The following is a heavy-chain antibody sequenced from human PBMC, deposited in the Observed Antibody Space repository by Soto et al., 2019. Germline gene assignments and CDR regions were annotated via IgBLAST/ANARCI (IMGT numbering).Heavy chain of an antibody. CDR1: GFTFSSYW. CDR2: INSDGSRT. Sequence: EVQLVESGGGLVRPGESLRLSCAASGFTFSSYWMHWVCQAPGKGLVWVSRINSDGSRTNYADSVKGRFTVSRDNAKNTQYLQMNSLRAEDTAVYYCARVLTGSWNWFDPWGQGTLVTVSS. CDR3: ARVLTGSWNWFDP. J-gene: IGHJ5*02. D-gene: IGHD6-13*01. V-gene: IGHV3-74*01.